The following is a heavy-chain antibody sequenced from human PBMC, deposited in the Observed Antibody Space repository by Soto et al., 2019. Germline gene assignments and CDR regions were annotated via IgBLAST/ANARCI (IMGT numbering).Heavy chain of an antibody. Sequence: GASVKVSCKASGGTFSSYAISWVRQTPGQGLEWMGGIIPIFGTANYAQKFQGRVTITADEPTSTAYMELSSLRSEDTAVYYCARDRYCSGGSCYGLDYWGQGTLVTVSS. V-gene: IGHV1-69*13. CDR2: IIPIFGTA. CDR3: ARDRYCSGGSCYGLDY. D-gene: IGHD2-15*01. CDR1: GGTFSSYA. J-gene: IGHJ4*02.